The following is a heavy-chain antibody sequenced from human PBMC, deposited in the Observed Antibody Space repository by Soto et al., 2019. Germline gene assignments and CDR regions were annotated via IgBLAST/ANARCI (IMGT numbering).Heavy chain of an antibody. CDR1: GGTFSSYA. J-gene: IGHJ4*02. Sequence: QVQLVQSGAEVKKPGSSVKVSCKASGGTFSSYAISWVRQAPGQGLEWMGGIIPIFGTANYAQKFQARVTITADESTSTAYMELSSLRSEDTAVYYCAGSRDYYDSSGSYYFDYWGQGTLVTVSS. V-gene: IGHV1-69*01. CDR2: IIPIFGTA. D-gene: IGHD3-22*01. CDR3: AGSRDYYDSSGSYYFDY.